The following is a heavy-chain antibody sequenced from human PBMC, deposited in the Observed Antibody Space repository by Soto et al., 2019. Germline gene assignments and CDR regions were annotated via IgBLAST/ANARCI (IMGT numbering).Heavy chain of an antibody. Sequence: EVQLVESGGDLVQPGGSLRLSCAASGFTFSGHWMHWVRQVPGKGLEWVSRINTDGGSSAYADSVKGRFTISRDNAKNTFYLQRNGLRAEDTAVYYCAREAGYCSRTSCYRRAFDTWGQGTTVTVSS. CDR1: GFTFSGHW. CDR3: AREAGYCSRTSCYRRAFDT. D-gene: IGHD2-2*01. V-gene: IGHV3-74*03. CDR2: INTDGGSS. J-gene: IGHJ3*02.